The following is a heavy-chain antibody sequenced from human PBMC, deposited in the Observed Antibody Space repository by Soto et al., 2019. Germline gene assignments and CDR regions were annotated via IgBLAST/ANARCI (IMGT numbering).Heavy chain of an antibody. CDR3: ARRGSGSYYDY. CDR2: ISGSGDST. Sequence: EVQLLESGGGLVQPGGTLRLSCAASGCTFSRYAMSWVRQAPGKGLEWVSVISGSGDSTYYADSVKGRFTISRDNSKNTLYLQMNSLRAEDTAVYYCARRGSGSYYDYWGQGTLVTVSS. J-gene: IGHJ4*02. V-gene: IGHV3-23*01. D-gene: IGHD1-26*01. CDR1: GCTFSRYA.